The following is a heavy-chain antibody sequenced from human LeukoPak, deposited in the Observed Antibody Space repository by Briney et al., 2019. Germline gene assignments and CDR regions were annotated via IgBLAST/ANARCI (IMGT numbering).Heavy chain of an antibody. CDR2: LHYGVTT. J-gene: IGHJ4*02. CDR3: VRGRGDS. V-gene: IGHV4-39*07. D-gene: IGHD3-16*01. CDR1: GDSISSTSYF. Sequence: SETLSLTCTVSGDSISSTSYFCGWVRQPPGKGLEWIALLHYGVTTYYSPSLKSRVTMSVGRSNNEFSLTLNSVTAADTAVYWCVRGRGDSWGQGTLVTVSS.